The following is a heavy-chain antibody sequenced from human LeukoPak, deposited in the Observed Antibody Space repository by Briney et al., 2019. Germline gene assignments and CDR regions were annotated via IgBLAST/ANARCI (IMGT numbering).Heavy chain of an antibody. D-gene: IGHD3-22*01. CDR1: GGSFSGYY. CDR2: INHSGST. J-gene: IGHJ4*02. CDR3: ARLTGYDSSGWPYYFDY. Sequence: KPSETLSLTCAVYGGSFSGYYWSWIRQPPGKGLEWIGEINHSGSTNYNPSLKSRVTISVDTSKNQFSLKLSSVTAADTAVYYCARLTGYDSSGWPYYFDYWGQGTLVTVSS. V-gene: IGHV4-34*01.